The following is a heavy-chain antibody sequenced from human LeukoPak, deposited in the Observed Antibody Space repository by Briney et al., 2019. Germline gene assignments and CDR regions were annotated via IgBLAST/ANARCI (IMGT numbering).Heavy chain of an antibody. Sequence: PGGSLRLSCAASGFTFSSYGTSWVRQAPGKGLEWVSAISGSGGSTYYADSVKGRFTISRDNSKNTLYLQMNSLRAEDTAVYYCAKDKSSGGWIGWFDPWGQGTLVTVSS. V-gene: IGHV3-23*01. D-gene: IGHD6-19*01. CDR1: GFTFSSYG. CDR2: ISGSGGST. J-gene: IGHJ5*02. CDR3: AKDKSSGGWIGWFDP.